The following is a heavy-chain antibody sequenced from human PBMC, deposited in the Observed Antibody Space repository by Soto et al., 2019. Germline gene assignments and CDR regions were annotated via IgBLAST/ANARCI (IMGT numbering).Heavy chain of an antibody. V-gene: IGHV4-4*02. CDR1: GGFLSCSNW. CDR2: IYHRGTT. Sequence: QVQLQESGPGLVKPSGTLSLTCAVSGGFLSCSNWWSWVREPPGKGREWIGEIYHRGTTNYNPSLKSRVTISVDKSKNQFSLKLNSVTAADTAVYYCAGNSGTYSFDYWGQGTLVTVSS. CDR3: AGNSGTYSFDY. J-gene: IGHJ4*02. D-gene: IGHD1-26*01.